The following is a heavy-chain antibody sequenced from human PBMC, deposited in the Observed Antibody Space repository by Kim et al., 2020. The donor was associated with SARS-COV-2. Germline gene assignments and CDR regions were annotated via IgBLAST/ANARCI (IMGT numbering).Heavy chain of an antibody. V-gene: IGHV4-59*13. CDR3: ARSITYYDILTGYYMDDAFDI. CDR1: GGSISSYY. D-gene: IGHD3-9*01. J-gene: IGHJ3*02. Sequence: SETLSLTCTVSGGSISSYYWSWIRQPPGKGLEWIGYIYYSGSTNYNPSLKSRVTISVDTSKNQFSLKLSSVTAADTAVYYCARSITYYDILTGYYMDDAFDIWGQGTMVTVSS. CDR2: IYYSGST.